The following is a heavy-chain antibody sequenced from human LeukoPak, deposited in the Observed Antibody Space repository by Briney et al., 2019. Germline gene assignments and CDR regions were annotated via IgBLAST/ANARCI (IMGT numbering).Heavy chain of an antibody. J-gene: IGHJ4*02. V-gene: IGHV3-15*07. D-gene: IGHD2-21*01. Sequence: GGSLRLSCAASGFTFSNAYMNWVRQAPGKGLEWVSRIKPKTDGETTEYAAPVKGRFSISRDDSKNMLYLQMNSLKTEDTAVYYCITPLPYSAQGGQGTLVTVSS. CDR1: GFTFSNAY. CDR2: IKPKTDGETT. CDR3: ITPLPYSAQ.